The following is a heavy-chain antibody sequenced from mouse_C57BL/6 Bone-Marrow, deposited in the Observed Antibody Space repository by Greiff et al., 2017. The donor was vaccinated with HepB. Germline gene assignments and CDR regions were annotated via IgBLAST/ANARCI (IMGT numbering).Heavy chain of an antibody. CDR1: GYTFTSYW. V-gene: IGHV1-55*01. D-gene: IGHD2-3*01. Sequence: QVQLQQPGAELVKPGASVKMSCKASGYTFTSYWITWVKQRPGQGLEWIGDIYPGSGSTNYNEKFKSKASLTVDTSSITAYMQLSSLTSDDSAVYYCARVGYYPFDYWGQGTTLTVSS. CDR3: ARVGYYPFDY. CDR2: IYPGSGST. J-gene: IGHJ2*01.